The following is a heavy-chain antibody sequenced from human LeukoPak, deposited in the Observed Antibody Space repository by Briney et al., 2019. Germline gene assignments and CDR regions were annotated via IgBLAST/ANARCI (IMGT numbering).Heavy chain of an antibody. Sequence: SMKPSCKAYGYTFTGYYMHWVRQPPGQVLEWMGWINPNSGGTNYAQKFQGRVTMTRDTSISTAYMELSRLRSDDTAVYYCARLLTRDYNYWFDPWGQGTLVTVSS. CDR3: ARLLTRDYNYWFDP. J-gene: IGHJ5*02. D-gene: IGHD5-24*01. CDR2: INPNSGGT. V-gene: IGHV1-2*02. CDR1: GYTFTGYY.